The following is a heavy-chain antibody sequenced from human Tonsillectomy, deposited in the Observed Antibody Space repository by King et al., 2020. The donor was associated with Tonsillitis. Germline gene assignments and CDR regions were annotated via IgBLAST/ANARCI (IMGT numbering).Heavy chain of an antibody. V-gene: IGHV1-69*01. CDR2: VIPIFART. CDR1: GGTFSGYA. CDR3: ASRVVVGPAGIPYHYYYYYMDV. J-gene: IGHJ6*03. Sequence: VQLVESGAEVKKPGSSVKVSCKASGGTFSGYAISWVRQAPGPITWGRQAPGQGLEWMGGVIPIFARTNYAQNFQGRVTITADESTGTAYMELSSLGSEDTAVYYGASRVVVGPAGIPYHYYYYYMDVWGKGTAVTVSS. D-gene: IGHD2-2*01.